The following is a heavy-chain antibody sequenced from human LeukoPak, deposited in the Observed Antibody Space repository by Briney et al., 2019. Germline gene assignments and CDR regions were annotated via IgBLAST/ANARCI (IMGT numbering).Heavy chain of an antibody. CDR3: ARASYYYDPCDY. Sequence: ASVKVSCKASGYTFTSYGFSWVRQAPGQGLEWMGWISAYYGNTNYAQKLQGRVTMTTDTSTSTAYMELRSLRSDDTAVYYCARASYYYDPCDYWGQRTLVTVSS. D-gene: IGHD3-22*01. CDR2: ISAYYGNT. V-gene: IGHV1-18*01. CDR1: GYTFTSYG. J-gene: IGHJ4*02.